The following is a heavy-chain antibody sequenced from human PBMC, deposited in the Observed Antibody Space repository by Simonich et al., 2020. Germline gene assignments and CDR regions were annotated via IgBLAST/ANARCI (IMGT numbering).Heavy chain of an antibody. V-gene: IGHV1-2*02. D-gene: IGHD6-25*01. CDR2: SNPNSGGT. J-gene: IGHJ2*01. CDR1: GYTFTGYY. CDR3: ARGGLGHWYFDL. Sequence: QVQLVQSGAEVKKPGASVKVSCKASGYTFTGYYMHWVRQAPGQGVEWVGWSNPNSGGTNHAQNVQGRVTMTRDTTISTAYMELSRLRSDDTAVYYCARGGLGHWYFDLWGRGTLVTVSS.